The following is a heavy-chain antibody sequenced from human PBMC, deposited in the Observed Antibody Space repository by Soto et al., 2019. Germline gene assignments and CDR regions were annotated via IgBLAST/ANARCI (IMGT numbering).Heavy chain of an antibody. J-gene: IGHJ5*02. CDR3: ASGGQVRMTTQSESPHWFDP. Sequence: QVQLQESGPGLVKPSQTLSLTCTVSGGSISSYYWSWIRQPPGKGLEWIGYIYYSRSTNYNPSRKSRVTISEYTSKNLFSLKLRSVTAADTAVYYCASGGQVRMTTQSESPHWFDPWGQGTLVTVAS. CDR1: GGSISSYY. V-gene: IGHV4-59*01. D-gene: IGHD4-4*01. CDR2: IYYSRST.